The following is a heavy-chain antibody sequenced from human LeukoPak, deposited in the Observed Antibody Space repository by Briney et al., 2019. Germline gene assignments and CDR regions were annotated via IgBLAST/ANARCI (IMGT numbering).Heavy chain of an antibody. Sequence: SETLSLTCTVSGGSISTSYYYWGWIRQPPGKGLEWIGNIHNSESTYYNPSLKSRVTISVDTSKNQFSLKLSSVTAADTAVYYCAGYSATMVRGVIDYWGQGTLVTVSS. D-gene: IGHD3-10*01. CDR2: IHNSEST. V-gene: IGHV4-39*01. CDR1: GGSISTSYYY. J-gene: IGHJ4*02. CDR3: AGYSATMVRGVIDY.